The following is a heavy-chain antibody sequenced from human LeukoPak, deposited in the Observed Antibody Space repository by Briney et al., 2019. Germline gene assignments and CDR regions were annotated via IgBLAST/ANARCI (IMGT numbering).Heavy chain of an antibody. Sequence: SETLSLTCTVSGGSMRTTTYYWGWIRQPPGKGLEWIGSIYYNGGTYYNPSLKSRVTISLDTSHNQFSVKLNSVTAADTAVYYCVRESRIMTTVRYWFDPWGQGTLVTVSS. D-gene: IGHD1-1*01. V-gene: IGHV4-39*07. CDR3: VRESRIMTTVRYWFDP. CDR2: IYYNGGT. CDR1: GGSMRTTTYY. J-gene: IGHJ5*02.